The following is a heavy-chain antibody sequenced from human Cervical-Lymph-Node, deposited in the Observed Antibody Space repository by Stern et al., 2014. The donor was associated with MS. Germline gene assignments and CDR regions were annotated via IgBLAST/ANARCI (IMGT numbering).Heavy chain of an antibody. J-gene: IGHJ3*02. CDR2: IWYDGSNK. Sequence: DQLVESGGGVVQPGRSLRLSCAASGFTFSSYGMHWVRQAPGKGLEWVAVIWYDGSNKYYADSVKGRFTISRDNSKNTLYLQMNSLRAEDTAVYYCARSQPLRSGAFDIWGQGTMVTVSS. CDR3: ARSQPLRSGAFDI. D-gene: IGHD5/OR15-5a*01. V-gene: IGHV3-33*01. CDR1: GFTFSSYG.